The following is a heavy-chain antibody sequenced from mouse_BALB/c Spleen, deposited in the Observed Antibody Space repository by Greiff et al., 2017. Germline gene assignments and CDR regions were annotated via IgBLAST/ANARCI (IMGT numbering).Heavy chain of an antibody. CDR3: ARGTGTYFDY. D-gene: IGHD4-1*01. Sequence: EVMLVESGGGLVQPGGSRKLSCAASGFTFSSFGMHWVRQAPEKGLEWVAYISSGSSTIYYADTVKGRFTISRDNPKNTLFLQMTSLRSEDTAMYYCARGTGTYFDYWGQGTTLTVSS. V-gene: IGHV5-17*02. CDR2: ISSGSSTI. CDR1: GFTFSSFG. J-gene: IGHJ2*01.